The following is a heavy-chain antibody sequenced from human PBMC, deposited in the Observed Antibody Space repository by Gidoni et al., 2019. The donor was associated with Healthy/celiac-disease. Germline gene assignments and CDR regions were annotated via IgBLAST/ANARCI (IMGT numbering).Heavy chain of an antibody. V-gene: IGHV3-30*07. J-gene: IGHJ6*03. D-gene: IGHD6-6*01. Sequence: GRFTISRDYSKNTLYLQMNSLRAEDTAVYYCARDRGVGIAVRPDYYYYMDVWGKGTTVTVSS. CDR3: ARDRGVGIAVRPDYYYYMDV.